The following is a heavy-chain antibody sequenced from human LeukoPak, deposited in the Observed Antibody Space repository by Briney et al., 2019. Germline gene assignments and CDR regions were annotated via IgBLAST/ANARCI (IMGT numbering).Heavy chain of an antibody. CDR3: ARDSTVILFDY. CDR1: GFTFSSYS. J-gene: IGHJ4*02. Sequence: GGSLRLSCAASGFTFSSYSMSWVRQAPGKGLEWVSSISSSSSYIYYADSVKGRFTISRDNGKHSLYLQMNSLRAEDTAVYYCARDSTVILFDYWGQGALVTVSS. CDR2: ISSSSSYI. V-gene: IGHV3-21*01. D-gene: IGHD4-17*01.